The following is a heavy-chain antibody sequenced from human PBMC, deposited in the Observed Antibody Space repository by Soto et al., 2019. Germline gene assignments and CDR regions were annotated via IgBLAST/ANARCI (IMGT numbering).Heavy chain of an antibody. V-gene: IGHV3-23*01. CDR1: GFTFSSYA. J-gene: IGHJ4*02. CDR3: AKDSAPRYQLLFFFDY. D-gene: IGHD2-2*01. Sequence: GGSLILSCAASGFTFSSYAISGVRQAPGKGLEWVSAISGSGGSTYYADSVKGRFTISRDNSKNTLYLQMNSLRAEDTAVYYCAKDSAPRYQLLFFFDYWGQGTLVTVSS. CDR2: ISGSGGST.